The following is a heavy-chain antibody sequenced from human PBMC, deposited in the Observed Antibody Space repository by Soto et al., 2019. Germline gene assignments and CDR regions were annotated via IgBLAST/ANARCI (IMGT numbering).Heavy chain of an antibody. CDR1: GGSISSSSYY. J-gene: IGHJ4*02. V-gene: IGHV4-39*01. CDR2: IYYSGST. Sequence: SETLSLTCTVSGGSISSSSYYWGWIRQPPGKGLEWIGSIYYSGSTYYNPSLKSRVTISVDTSKNQFSLKLGSVTAADTAVYYCARLLSLRNYFDYWGQGTLVTVSS. CDR3: ARLLSLRNYFDY.